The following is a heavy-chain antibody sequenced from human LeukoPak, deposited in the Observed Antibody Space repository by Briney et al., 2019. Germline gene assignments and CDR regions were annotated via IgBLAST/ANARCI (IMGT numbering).Heavy chain of an antibody. D-gene: IGHD6-6*01. V-gene: IGHV3-30*02. J-gene: IGHJ5*02. CDR3: AKDRRIAARQEVRGS. Sequence: GGSLRLSCAASGFTFNGYGMHWVRQAPGKGLEWVAFIRYDGSNKYYADSVKGRFTISRDNSKNTLYLQMNSLRAEDTAVYYCAKDRRIAARQEVRGSWGQGTLVSVSS. CDR2: IRYDGSNK. CDR1: GFTFNGYG.